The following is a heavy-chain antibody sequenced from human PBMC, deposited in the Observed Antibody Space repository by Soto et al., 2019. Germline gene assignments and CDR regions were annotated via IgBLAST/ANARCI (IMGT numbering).Heavy chain of an antibody. CDR2: IYLSGCT. Sequence: PSETLSLTCAVSGGSISSGGYSWSWIRQPPRKGLERIGYIYLSGCTYYNPSLKSRVTISVDRSKNQFSLMLSSVTAADTAVYYCARGKHQWGYCSSTSCYSHYYYYGMDVWGQGTTVTVSS. J-gene: IGHJ6*02. V-gene: IGHV4-30-2*01. CDR1: GGSISSGGYS. D-gene: IGHD2-2*02. CDR3: ARGKHQWGYCSSTSCYSHYYYYGMDV.